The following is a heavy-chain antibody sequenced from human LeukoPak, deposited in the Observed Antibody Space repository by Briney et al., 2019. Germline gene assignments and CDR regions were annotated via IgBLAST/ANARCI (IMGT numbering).Heavy chain of an antibody. D-gene: IGHD3-9*01. CDR2: ISSSTTSRTYI. J-gene: IGHJ4*02. V-gene: IGHV3-21*04. Sequence: PGGSLRLSCAVSGFTFSSYSMNWVRQAPGKGLEWVSSISSSTTSRTYIYYADSVKGRFTISRDNAKNSLYLQMNSLRAEDTAVYYCARGLSYYDILSTDYWGQGTLVTVSS. CDR1: GFTFSSYS. CDR3: ARGLSYYDILSTDY.